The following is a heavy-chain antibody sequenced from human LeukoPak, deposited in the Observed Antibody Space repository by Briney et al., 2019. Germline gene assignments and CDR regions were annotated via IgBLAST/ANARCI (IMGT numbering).Heavy chain of an antibody. CDR1: GFSFTTYW. D-gene: IGHD3-10*02. Sequence: PGGSLRLSCGASGFSFTTYWMGWVRQAPGKGLEWVANIKQDGTEKYYVDSVKGRFTISRDNAKNSLYLQMNSLRVEDTAVYYCAELGITMIGGVWGKGTTVTISS. V-gene: IGHV3-7*01. CDR3: AELGITMIGGV. J-gene: IGHJ6*04. CDR2: IKQDGTEK.